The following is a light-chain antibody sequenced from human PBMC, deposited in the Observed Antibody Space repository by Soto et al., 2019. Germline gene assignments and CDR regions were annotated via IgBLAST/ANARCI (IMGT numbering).Light chain of an antibody. CDR3: QSYDSILIGYV. CDR2: GNS. J-gene: IGLJ1*01. Sequence: QSVLTQPPSVSGAPGQRVTISCTGSSSNIGAGYDVHWYQQLPGTAPKLLIYGNSNRPSGVPDRFSGSKSGTSASLAITGLQAEDEADYYCQSYDSILIGYVCGTGTKLTVL. CDR1: SSNIGAGYD. V-gene: IGLV1-40*01.